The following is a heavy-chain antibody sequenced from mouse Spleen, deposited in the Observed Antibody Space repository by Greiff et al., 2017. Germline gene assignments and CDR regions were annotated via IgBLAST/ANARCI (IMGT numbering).Heavy chain of an antibody. Sequence: VMLVESGPGLVAPSQSLSITCTVSGFSLTNYAVHWVRQSPGKGLEWLGVIWSDGSTDYNAAFISRLSISKDNSKSQVFFKMNSLQADDTAIYYCARTPYGNYGMDYWGQGTSVTVSS. CDR3: ARTPYGNYGMDY. V-gene: IGHV2-4-1*01. D-gene: IGHD2-1*01. J-gene: IGHJ4*01. CDR2: IWSDGST. CDR1: GFSLTNYA.